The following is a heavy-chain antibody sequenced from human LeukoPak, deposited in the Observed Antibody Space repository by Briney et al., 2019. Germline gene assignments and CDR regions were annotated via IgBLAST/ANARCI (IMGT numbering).Heavy chain of an antibody. CDR3: AKSFIPVAVTPYFDY. CDR2: IRYDGSNK. V-gene: IGHV3-30*02. Sequence: GGSLRLSCAASGFTFSSSGMHWVRQAPGKGLEWVAFIRYDGSNKYYADSVKGRFTISRDNAKNSLYLQMNSLRAEDTALYYCAKSFIPVAVTPYFDYWGQGTLVTVSS. D-gene: IGHD6-19*01. CDR1: GFTFSSSG. J-gene: IGHJ4*02.